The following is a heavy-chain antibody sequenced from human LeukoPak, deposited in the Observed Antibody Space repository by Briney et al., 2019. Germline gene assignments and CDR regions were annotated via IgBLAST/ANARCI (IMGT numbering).Heavy chain of an antibody. CDR3: ASAMATIRALIN. V-gene: IGHV3-48*03. CDR2: IIGGGTTI. CDR1: GFDLGHYE. D-gene: IGHD5-12*01. J-gene: IGHJ4*02. Sequence: PGGSLRLSCAASGFDLGHYEVNWVRQAPGKGLEWVSYIIGGGTTIYYADSVKGRFTISRDDAKNSLFLQMNSLRAEDTAVYYCASAMATIRALINWGQGTLVTVSS.